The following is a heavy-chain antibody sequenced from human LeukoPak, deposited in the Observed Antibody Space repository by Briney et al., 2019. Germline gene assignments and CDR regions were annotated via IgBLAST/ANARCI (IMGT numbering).Heavy chain of an antibody. CDR1: GFTFSSYG. D-gene: IGHD4-17*01. V-gene: IGHV3-30*02. CDR2: IRYDGSNK. J-gene: IGHJ4*02. CDR3: AKGEPDYGDYNLLLH. Sequence: GGSLRLSCAASGFTFSSYGMHWVRQAPGKGLEGVAFIRYDGSNKYYADSVKGRFTISRDNSKNTLYLQMNSLRAEDTAVYYCAKGEPDYGDYNLLLHWGQGTLVTVSS.